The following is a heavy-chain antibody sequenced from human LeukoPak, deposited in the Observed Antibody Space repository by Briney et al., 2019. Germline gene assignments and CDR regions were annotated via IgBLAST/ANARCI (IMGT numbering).Heavy chain of an antibody. CDR1: GYTFTSCG. CDR3: ARDSGSYSGDYYYYMGV. J-gene: IGHJ6*03. CDR2: ISAYNGNT. Sequence: GASVKVSCKASGYTFTSCGISWVRQAPGQGLEWMGWISAYNGNTNYAQKLQGRVTMTTDTSTSTAYMELRSLRSDDTAVYYCARDSGSYSGDYYYYMGVWGKGTTVTVSS. D-gene: IGHD1-26*01. V-gene: IGHV1-18*01.